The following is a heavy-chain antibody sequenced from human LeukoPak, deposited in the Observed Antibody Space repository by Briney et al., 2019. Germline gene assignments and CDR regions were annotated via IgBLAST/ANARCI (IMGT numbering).Heavy chain of an antibody. CDR3: TKAGIAVPATPDY. CDR2: ISSSDGST. J-gene: IGHJ4*02. CDR1: GFTFSSYA. V-gene: IGHV3-23*01. Sequence: GGSLRLSCAASGFTFSSYAMNWVRQAPGEGLEWVSVISSSDGSTYYADSVKGRFIISRDNSKNTLYLQMNSLRAEDTAVYYCTKAGIAVPATPDYWGQGTLVTVSS. D-gene: IGHD6-19*01.